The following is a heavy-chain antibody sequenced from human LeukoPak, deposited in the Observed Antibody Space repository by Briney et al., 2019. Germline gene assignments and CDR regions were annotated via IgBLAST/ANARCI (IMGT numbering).Heavy chain of an antibody. CDR3: AKGLYSSSWYGDFDY. V-gene: IGHV3-21*04. D-gene: IGHD6-13*01. CDR2: ISSSSSYI. J-gene: IGHJ4*02. Sequence: GGSLRLSCAASGFTFSSYSVNWVRQAPGKGLEWVSSISSSSSYIYYADSVKGRFTISRDNSKNTLYLQMNSLRAEDTAVYYCAKGLYSSSWYGDFDYWGQGTLVTVSS. CDR1: GFTFSSYS.